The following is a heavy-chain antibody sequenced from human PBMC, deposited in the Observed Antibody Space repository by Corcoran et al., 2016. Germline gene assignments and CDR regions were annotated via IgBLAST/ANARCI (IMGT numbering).Heavy chain of an antibody. CDR1: GGTFSSYA. Sequence: QVQLVQSGAEVKTPGSSVKVSCKASGGTFSSYAISWVRQAPGQGLEWVGGIIPIFATANYAQKFQGRVTITADESTSTAYMELSSLRSEDTAVYYCARDFQLTWSSSTCYNPTIPNYYGMDVWGQGTTVTVSS. D-gene: IGHD2-2*02. CDR3: ARDFQLTWSSSTCYNPTIPNYYGMDV. J-gene: IGHJ6*02. V-gene: IGHV1-69*01. CDR2: IIPIFATA.